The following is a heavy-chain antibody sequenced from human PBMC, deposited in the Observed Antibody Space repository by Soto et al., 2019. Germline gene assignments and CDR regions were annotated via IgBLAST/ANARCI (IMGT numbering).Heavy chain of an antibody. CDR2: IIPIFGTA. CDR1: GGTISSYA. V-gene: IGHV1-69*13. D-gene: IGHD1-26*01. Sequence: GASVKVSCKASGGTISSYAISWVRQAPGQGLEWMGGIIPIFGTANYAQKFQGRVTITADESTSTAYMELSSLRSEDTAVYYCARGASGSWYNYFDYWGQGTLVTVSS. J-gene: IGHJ4*02. CDR3: ARGASGSWYNYFDY.